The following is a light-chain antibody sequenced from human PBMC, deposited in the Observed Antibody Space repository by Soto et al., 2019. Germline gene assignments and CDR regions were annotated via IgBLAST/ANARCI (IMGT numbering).Light chain of an antibody. CDR2: DVN. V-gene: IGLV2-14*03. CDR1: RRDIGAYNF. Sequence: QSALKKPASGTGLAGESITITRTGTRRDIGAYNFVSWYQQHPGEVPKLMLYDVNVRPSGVSNRFSGSKSGNTASLTISGLQAEDEADYYCTSWTTSTTMIFGGGTKVTVL. J-gene: IGLJ2*01. CDR3: TSWTTSTTMI.